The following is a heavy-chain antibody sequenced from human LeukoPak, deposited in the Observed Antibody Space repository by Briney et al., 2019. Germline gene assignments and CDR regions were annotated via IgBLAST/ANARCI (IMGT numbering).Heavy chain of an antibody. D-gene: IGHD1-14*01. CDR3: AKEGNPYHRATAGSMMHFDF. V-gene: IGHV3-30*18. Sequence: GRSLRLSCAASGFTFNDYGLHWVRQAPGKGLEWVAVIAYDESNKYYAESLKTRFTISRDNSKDTLYLQMRSLTPEDTAVYYCAKEGNPYHRATAGSMMHFDFWGQGTLVTVSS. CDR1: GFTFNDYG. J-gene: IGHJ4*02. CDR2: IAYDESNK.